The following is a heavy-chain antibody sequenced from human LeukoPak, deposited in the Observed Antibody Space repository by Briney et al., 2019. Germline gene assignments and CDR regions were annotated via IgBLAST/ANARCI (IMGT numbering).Heavy chain of an antibody. CDR1: GYTFTNYT. J-gene: IGHJ3*02. CDR2: IDTNTGNP. Sequence: ASVKVSCKASGYTFTNYTLNWVRQAPGQGLEWMGWIDTNTGNPTYAQGFIGRFVFSLDTSVTTAYLQISSLKAEDTAVYYCARDNGGANDAFDIWGQGTMVTVSS. CDR3: ARDNGGANDAFDI. D-gene: IGHD4-23*01. V-gene: IGHV7-4-1*02.